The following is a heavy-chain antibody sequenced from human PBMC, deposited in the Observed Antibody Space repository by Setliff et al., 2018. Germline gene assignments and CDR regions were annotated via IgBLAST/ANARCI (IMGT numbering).Heavy chain of an antibody. CDR1: GGTFSSYA. V-gene: IGHV1-69*13. Sequence: GASVKVSCKASGGTFSSYAISWVRQAPGQGLEWMGGIIPIFGTANYAQKFQGRVTITADESTSTAYMELSSLRSEDTAVYYCARDRIAAADAIHYYYFAMDVWGQGTTVTVSS. CDR3: ARDRIAAADAIHYYYFAMDV. CDR2: IIPIFGTA. D-gene: IGHD6-13*01. J-gene: IGHJ6*02.